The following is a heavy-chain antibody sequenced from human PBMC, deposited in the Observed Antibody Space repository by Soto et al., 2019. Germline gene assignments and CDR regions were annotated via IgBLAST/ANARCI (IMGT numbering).Heavy chain of an antibody. D-gene: IGHD4-17*01. CDR3: AGYGGNSV. CDR2: IYNDGST. CDR1: GFTVGSNH. J-gene: IGHJ4*02. V-gene: IGHV3-53*01. Sequence: EVQLVESGGGLTQPGGSLRLSCAVSGFTVGSNHVTWVRQATGKGLQWVSAIYNDGSTYYADSVKVRFTISRDSSKNAVFVQMNSLRAEDTAVYFCAGYGGNSVWGEGTLDTVSS.